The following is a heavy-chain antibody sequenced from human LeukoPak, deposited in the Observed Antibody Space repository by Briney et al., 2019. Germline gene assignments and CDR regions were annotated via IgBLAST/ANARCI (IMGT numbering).Heavy chain of an antibody. D-gene: IGHD6-13*01. CDR3: ARGIDSSSWYYFDY. CDR1: GGSISSGGYS. V-gene: IGHV4-30-2*01. Sequence: SQTLSLTCAVSGGSISSGGYSWSWLRQPPGKGLEWIGYIYHSGSTYYNPSLKSRVTISVDRSKNQSSLKLSSVTAADTAVYYCARGIDSSSWYYFDYWGQGTLVTVSS. J-gene: IGHJ4*02. CDR2: IYHSGST.